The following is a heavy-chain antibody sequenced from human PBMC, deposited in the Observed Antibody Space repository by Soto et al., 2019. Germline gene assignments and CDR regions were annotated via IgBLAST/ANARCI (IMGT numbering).Heavy chain of an antibody. J-gene: IGHJ4*02. D-gene: IGHD1-26*01. CDR1: GYTFTSYD. CDR3: ARDKGELLALYYFDY. V-gene: IGHV1-18*01. Sequence: ASVKVSCKASGYTFTSYDINWVRQATGQGLEWMGWMNANNGNTDYAQKLQGRVTMTTDTSTSTAYMELRSLRSDDTAVYYCARDKGELLALYYFDYWGQGTLVTVSS. CDR2: MNANNGNT.